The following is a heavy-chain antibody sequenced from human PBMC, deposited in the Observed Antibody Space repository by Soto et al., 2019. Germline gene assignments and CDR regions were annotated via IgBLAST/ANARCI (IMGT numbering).Heavy chain of an antibody. J-gene: IGHJ4*02. CDR3: ARSVAVPGAHIDY. Sequence: PSETLSLTCSVSGSSFSAYYWTWIRQPPGKGLEWIGEINHSGSTSYNPSLKSRVTISLDTSKSQFSLKLSSVTAADTAVYFCARSVAVPGAHIDYWGQGTQVTVSS. D-gene: IGHD6-19*01. CDR1: GSSFSAYY. CDR2: INHSGST. V-gene: IGHV4-34*01.